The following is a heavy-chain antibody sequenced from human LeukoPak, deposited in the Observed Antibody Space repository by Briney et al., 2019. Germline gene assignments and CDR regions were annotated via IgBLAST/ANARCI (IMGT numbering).Heavy chain of an antibody. CDR2: TYYRSKWHN. CDR3: ARDNGYSSSWYVQHYYYGMDV. V-gene: IGHV6-1*01. J-gene: IGHJ6*02. Sequence: SQTLSLTCAISGDSASNKNTAWNWIRQSPSRGLEWLGRTYYRSKWHNTYAASVKSRITINPDTSKNQFSLQLNSVTPEDTAVYFCARDNGYSSSWYVQHYYYGMDVWGQGTTVTVSS. CDR1: GDSASNKNTA. D-gene: IGHD6-13*01.